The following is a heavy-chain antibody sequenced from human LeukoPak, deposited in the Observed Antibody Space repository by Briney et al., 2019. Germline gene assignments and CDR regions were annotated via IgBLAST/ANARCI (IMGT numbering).Heavy chain of an antibody. D-gene: IGHD4-17*01. CDR3: ARNDYGDYPNDY. CDR2: ISAYNGNT. CDR1: GYTFTSYG. J-gene: IGHJ4*02. V-gene: IGHV1-18*01. Sequence: GASVKVSCKASGYTFTSYGISWVRQAPGQGLEWMGWISAYNGNTNYAQKLQGRVTMTTDTSTSKAYIELRSLRSDDTAVYYCARNDYGDYPNDYWGQGTLVTVSS.